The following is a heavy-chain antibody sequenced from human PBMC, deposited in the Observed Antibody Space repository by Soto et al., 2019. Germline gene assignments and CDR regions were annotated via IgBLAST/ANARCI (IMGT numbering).Heavy chain of an antibody. CDR2: ISSSGATT. V-gene: IGHV3-23*01. D-gene: IGHD3-22*01. CDR1: GFTFSSYA. J-gene: IGHJ4*02. CDR3: TSSSYYYDSSGYYYYFDY. Sequence: PGGSLRLSCAASGFTFSSYAMSWVRQAPGKGLEWVATISSSGATTYYADSVKGRFTISRDNSKNTAYLQMNSLKTEDTAVYYCTSSSYYYDSSGYYYYFDYWGQGTLVTVSS.